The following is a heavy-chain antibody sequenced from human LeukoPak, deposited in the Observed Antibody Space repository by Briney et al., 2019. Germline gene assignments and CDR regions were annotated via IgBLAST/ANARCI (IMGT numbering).Heavy chain of an antibody. V-gene: IGHV3-30*03. Sequence: PGGSLRLSCAASGFTFSSYGMHWVRQAPGKGLEWVAVISYDGSNTYYADSVKGRFTISRDNSKNTLYLQMNSLRAEDTAVYYCARASYYYDDSGYYYDYWGQGTLVTVSS. CDR3: ARASYYYDDSGYYYDY. CDR1: GFTFSSYG. CDR2: ISYDGSNT. J-gene: IGHJ4*02. D-gene: IGHD3-22*01.